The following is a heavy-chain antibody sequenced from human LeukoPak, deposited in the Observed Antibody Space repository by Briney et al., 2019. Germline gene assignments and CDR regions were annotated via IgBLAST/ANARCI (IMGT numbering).Heavy chain of an antibody. CDR3: AKAASKRTDYGDYAFYYYMDV. J-gene: IGHJ6*03. CDR1: GFTFSSYS. V-gene: IGHV3-48*01. CDR2: ISSSSSTI. Sequence: GGSLRLSCAASGFTFSSYSMNWVRQAPGKGLEWVSKISSSSSTIYYADSVKGRFTISRDDSKNTLYLQMNSLRAEDTAVYYCAKAASKRTDYGDYAFYYYMDVWGKGTTVTISS. D-gene: IGHD4-17*01.